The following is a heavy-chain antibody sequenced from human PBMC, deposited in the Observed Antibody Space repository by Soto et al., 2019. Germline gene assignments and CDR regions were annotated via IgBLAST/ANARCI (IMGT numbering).Heavy chain of an antibody. CDR2: IYHSGST. D-gene: IGHD3-16*02. Sequence: SETLSLTCAVSGGSTSSSNWWSWVRQPPGRGLEWIGEIYHSGSTNYNPSLKSRVTISVDKSKNQFSLKLSSVTAADTAVYYCARLRPDKYYDYVLGSYRSALRSHFDYWGQGTLVTVSS. CDR3: ARLRPDKYYDYVLGSYRSALRSHFDY. J-gene: IGHJ4*02. V-gene: IGHV4-4*02. CDR1: GGSTSSSNW.